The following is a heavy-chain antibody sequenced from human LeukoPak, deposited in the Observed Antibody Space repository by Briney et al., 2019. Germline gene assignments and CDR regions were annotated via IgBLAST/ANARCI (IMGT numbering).Heavy chain of an antibody. CDR1: GGSFSGYY. V-gene: IGHV4-31*11. J-gene: IGHJ4*02. D-gene: IGHD6-13*01. CDR3: ARILAAAGPRHFDY. CDR2: IYYSGST. Sequence: PSETLSLTCAVYGGSFSGYYWSWIRQHPGKGLEWIGYIYYSGSTYYNPSLKSRVTISVDTSKNQFSLKLSSVTAADTAVYYCARILAAAGPRHFDYWGQGTLVTVSS.